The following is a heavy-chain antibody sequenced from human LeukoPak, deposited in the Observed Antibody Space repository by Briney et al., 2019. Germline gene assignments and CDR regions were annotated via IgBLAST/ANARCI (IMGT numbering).Heavy chain of an antibody. V-gene: IGHV4-34*01. J-gene: IGHJ4*02. Sequence: SETLSLTCAVYGGSFSGYYWSWIRQPPGKGLEWIGEINHSGSTNYSPSLKSRVTISVDTSKNQFSLKLSSATAADTAVYYCAGHHPRNTVDFWGQGTLVTVSS. CDR2: INHSGST. CDR1: GGSFSGYY. CDR3: AGHHPRNTVDF. D-gene: IGHD2/OR15-2a*01.